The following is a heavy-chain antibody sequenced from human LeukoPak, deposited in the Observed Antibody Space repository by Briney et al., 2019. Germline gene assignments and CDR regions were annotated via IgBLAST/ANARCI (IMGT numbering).Heavy chain of an antibody. D-gene: IGHD6-19*01. CDR2: ISWNSGSI. V-gene: IGHV3-9*01. CDR3: AKVTYSSGWTIDY. J-gene: IGHJ4*02. Sequence: GGSLRLSCAASGLTFDDYAMQWVRQAPGKGLEWVSGISWNSGSIGYADSVKGRFTISRDNAKNSLYLQMNSLRAEDTALYYCAKVTYSSGWTIDYWGQGTLVTVSS. CDR1: GLTFDDYA.